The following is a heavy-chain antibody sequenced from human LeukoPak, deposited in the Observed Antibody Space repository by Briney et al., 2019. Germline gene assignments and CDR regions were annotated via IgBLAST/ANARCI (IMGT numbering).Heavy chain of an antibody. CDR2: IYTSGST. Sequence: PSETLSLTCTVAGGSISSYYWSWIRQPAGKGLEWIGRIYTSGSTNYNPSLKSRVTISVDTSKNHLSLKLTSVTAADTAVYYCARDSGTTGEVKFDPWGQGILVTVSS. D-gene: IGHD3-10*01. CDR3: ARDSGTTGEVKFDP. J-gene: IGHJ5*02. V-gene: IGHV4-4*07. CDR1: GGSISSYY.